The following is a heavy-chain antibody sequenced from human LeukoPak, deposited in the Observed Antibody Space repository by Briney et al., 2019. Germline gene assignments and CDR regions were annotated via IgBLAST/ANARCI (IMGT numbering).Heavy chain of an antibody. CDR1: GGSIRSYY. CDR2: IYYSGST. D-gene: IGHD3-10*01. V-gene: IGHV4-59*08. Sequence: PSETLSLTCSVSGGSIRSYYWSWIRQPPGKGLEWIGYIYYSGSTNYNPSLKSRVTISVDASKNQFSLKLSSVTAADTAVYYCARHGLLWFGEKDYMDVWGKGTTVTISS. J-gene: IGHJ6*03. CDR3: ARHGLLWFGEKDYMDV.